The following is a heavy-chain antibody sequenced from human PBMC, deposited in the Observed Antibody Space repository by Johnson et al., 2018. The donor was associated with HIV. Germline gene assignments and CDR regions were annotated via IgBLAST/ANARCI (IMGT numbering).Heavy chain of an antibody. D-gene: IGHD6-19*01. CDR3: AKDRSVAGLYDAFDT. CDR1: GFTFSSYA. CDR2: ITVSGGNT. V-gene: IGHV3-23*04. J-gene: IGHJ3*02. Sequence: VQLVESGGGVVQPGRSLRLSCAASGFTFSSYAMSWVRQAPGKGLEWVSSITVSGGNTHYADSVKGRFTISRDNSKNMLYLQMNSLRADDTAVYYCAKDRSVAGLYDAFDTWGQGTRVTVSS.